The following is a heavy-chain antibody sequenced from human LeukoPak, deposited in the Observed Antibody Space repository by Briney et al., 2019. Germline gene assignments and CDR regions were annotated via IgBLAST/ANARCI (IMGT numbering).Heavy chain of an antibody. J-gene: IGHJ4*02. D-gene: IGHD6-19*01. CDR1: GFTFSNFA. CDR3: AKFRGAYTSAWHFDY. Sequence: GGSLRLSCAASGFTFSNFAMSWVRQTPGKGLEWVSPISGGSTSTYYADPVKGRFTISRDDSKNTLYLRLNSLRAEDTAIYYCAKFRGAYTSAWHFDYWGQGTLVTVSS. CDR2: ISGGSTST. V-gene: IGHV3-23*01.